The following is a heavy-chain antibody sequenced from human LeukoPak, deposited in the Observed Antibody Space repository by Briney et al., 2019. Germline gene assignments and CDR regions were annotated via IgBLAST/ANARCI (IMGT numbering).Heavy chain of an antibody. V-gene: IGHV3-53*01. D-gene: IGHD3-10*01. Sequence: GGSLRLSCAASGFTVSSNYMSWVRQAPGKGLEWVSVIYSGGSTYYADSVKGRFTIPRDNSKNTLYLQMNSLRAEDTAVYYCARGSQVRGVDAFDIWGQGTMVTVSS. CDR2: IYSGGST. CDR1: GFTVSSNY. J-gene: IGHJ3*02. CDR3: ARGSQVRGVDAFDI.